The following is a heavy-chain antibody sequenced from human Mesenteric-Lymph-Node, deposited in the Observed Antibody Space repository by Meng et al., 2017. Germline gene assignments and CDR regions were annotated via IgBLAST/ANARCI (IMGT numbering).Heavy chain of an antibody. D-gene: IGHD3-10*01. Sequence: QLRQWGAGLLKPSETWSLPCAVYGGSISSNGYYWDWVRQPPGKGLEWIGAIYHSGSTSYNPSLQSRVTMFVDTSKNQFSLMLTSVTATDTAVYYCARRRGGSGRNCWGQGTLVTVSS. CDR3: ARRRGGSGRNC. J-gene: IGHJ4*02. CDR2: IYHSGST. CDR1: GGSISSNGYY. V-gene: IGHV4-39*01.